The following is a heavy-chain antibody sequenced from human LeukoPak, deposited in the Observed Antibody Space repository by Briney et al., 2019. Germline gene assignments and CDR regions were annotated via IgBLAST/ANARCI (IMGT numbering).Heavy chain of an antibody. Sequence: GGSLRLSCAASGFTFSSYEMNWVRQAPGKGLEWVSYISSSGSTIYYADSVKGRFTISRDNAKNSLYLQMNSLRAEDTAVYYCAKIVTTVSHFDYWGQGTLVTVSS. D-gene: IGHD4-17*01. CDR2: ISSSGSTI. V-gene: IGHV3-48*03. CDR3: AKIVTTVSHFDY. CDR1: GFTFSSYE. J-gene: IGHJ4*02.